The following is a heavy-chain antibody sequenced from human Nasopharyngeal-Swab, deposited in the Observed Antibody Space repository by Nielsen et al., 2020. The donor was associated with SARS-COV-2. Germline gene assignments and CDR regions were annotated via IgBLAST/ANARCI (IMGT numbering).Heavy chain of an antibody. CDR3: ARDGLAAADPAYNWFDP. Sequence: WIRQPPGKGLEWVSSISSSSSYIYYADSVKGQFTISRDNAKNSLYLQMNSLRAEDTAVYYCARDGLAAADPAYNWFDPWGQGTLVTVSS. J-gene: IGHJ5*02. V-gene: IGHV3-21*01. CDR2: ISSSSSYI. D-gene: IGHD6-13*01.